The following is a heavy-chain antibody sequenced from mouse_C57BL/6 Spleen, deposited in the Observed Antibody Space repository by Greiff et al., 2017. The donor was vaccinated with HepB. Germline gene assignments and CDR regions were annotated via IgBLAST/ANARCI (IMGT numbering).Heavy chain of an antibody. CDR1: GFTFSSYA. CDR3: ARFPYGSSPYYAMDY. D-gene: IGHD1-1*01. Sequence: DVMLVESGGGLVKPGGSLKLSCAASGFTFSSYAMSWVRQTPEKRLEWVATISDGGSYTYYPDNVKGRFTISRDNAKNNLYLQMSHLKSEDTAMYYCARFPYGSSPYYAMDYWGQGTSVTVSS. CDR2: ISDGGSYT. V-gene: IGHV5-4*03. J-gene: IGHJ4*01.